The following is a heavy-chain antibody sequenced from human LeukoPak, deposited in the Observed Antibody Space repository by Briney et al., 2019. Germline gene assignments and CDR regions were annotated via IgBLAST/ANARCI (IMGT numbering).Heavy chain of an antibody. V-gene: IGHV4-39*01. CDR1: GGSISSSSYY. Sequence: PSETLSLTCTVSGGSISSSSYYWGWIRQPPGKGLEWIGSIYYSGSTYYNPSLKSRVTISVDTSKNQFSLKLSSVTAADTAVYYCARAPTDADSSGWYGFVDYWGQGTLVTVSS. CDR2: IYYSGST. CDR3: ARAPTDADSSGWYGFVDY. D-gene: IGHD6-19*01. J-gene: IGHJ4*02.